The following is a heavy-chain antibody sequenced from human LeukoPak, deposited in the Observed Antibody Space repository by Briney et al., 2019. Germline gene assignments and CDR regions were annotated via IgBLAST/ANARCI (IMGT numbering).Heavy chain of an antibody. Sequence: SETLSLTCAVYGGSFSVYYWSWIRQPPGKGLEWIGEINHSGSTNYNPSLKSRVTISGDTSKNQFSLKLSSGTAADTAVYYCARGRGELPNYYGSGSPSYYYYMDVWGKGTTVTVSS. CDR1: GGSFSVYY. CDR3: ARGRGELPNYYGSGSPSYYYYMDV. J-gene: IGHJ6*03. CDR2: INHSGST. V-gene: IGHV4-34*01. D-gene: IGHD3-10*01.